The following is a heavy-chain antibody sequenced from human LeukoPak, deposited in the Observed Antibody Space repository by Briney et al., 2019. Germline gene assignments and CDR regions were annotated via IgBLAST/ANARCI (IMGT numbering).Heavy chain of an antibody. CDR1: GYTFTGYY. CDR2: INPNSGGT. V-gene: IGHV1-2*02. D-gene: IGHD3-22*01. CDR3: ARPAGGSGYYYFDY. Sequence: RASVKVSCKASGYTFTGYYMHWVRQAPGQGLEWMGWINPNSGGTNYAQKFQGRVTMTRDTSISTAYMELSRLRSDDTAVYYCARPAGGSGYYYFDYWGQGTLVTVSS. J-gene: IGHJ4*02.